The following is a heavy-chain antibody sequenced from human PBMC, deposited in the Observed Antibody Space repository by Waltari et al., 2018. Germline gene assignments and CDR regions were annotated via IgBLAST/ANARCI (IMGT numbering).Heavy chain of an antibody. D-gene: IGHD2-15*01. CDR1: GFTFDDYA. Sequence: EVQLVESGGGLVQPGRSLRLSCAASGFTFDDYAMHWVRQAPGKGLEWVSGISWNSGSIGYADSVKGRFTISRDNAKNSLYLQMNSLRAEDTALYYCAKDKGISVVVAATPHAFDIWGQGTMVTVSS. V-gene: IGHV3-9*01. J-gene: IGHJ3*02. CDR3: AKDKGISVVVAATPHAFDI. CDR2: ISWNSGSI.